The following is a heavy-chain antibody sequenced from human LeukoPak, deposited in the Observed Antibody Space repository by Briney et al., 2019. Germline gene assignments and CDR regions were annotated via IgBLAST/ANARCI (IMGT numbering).Heavy chain of an antibody. CDR3: ARENGYDRDRELTL. CDR2: IIPIFGTA. D-gene: IGHD5-12*01. Sequence: ASVKVSCKASGYTFTSYAMHWVCQAPGQGLEWMGGIIPIFGTANYAQKFQGRVTITADESTSTAYMELSSQRSEDTAVYYCARENGYDRDRELTLWGQGTLVTVSS. CDR1: GYTFTSYA. V-gene: IGHV1-69*13. J-gene: IGHJ4*02.